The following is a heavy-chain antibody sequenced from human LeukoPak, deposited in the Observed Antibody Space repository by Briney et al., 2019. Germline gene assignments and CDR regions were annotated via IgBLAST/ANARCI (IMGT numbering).Heavy chain of an antibody. CDR1: GGSISSYY. CDR3: ARGASLLRYFDWDY. J-gene: IGHJ4*02. CDR2: IYYSGST. D-gene: IGHD3-9*01. V-gene: IGHV4-59*01. Sequence: SETLSLTCTVSGGSISSYYWSWIRQPPGKGLEWIGFIYYSGSTNYNPSLKSRVTISVDTSKNQFSLELSSVTAADTAVYYCARGASLLRYFDWDYWGQGTLVTVSS.